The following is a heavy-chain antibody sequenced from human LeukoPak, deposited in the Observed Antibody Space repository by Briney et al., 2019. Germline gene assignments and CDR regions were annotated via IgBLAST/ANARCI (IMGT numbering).Heavy chain of an antibody. CDR3: ARSPDGFDY. CDR1: GFSFSSYW. Sequence: GGSLRLSCAASGFSFSSYWMSWVRQAPGKVLEWVASIKQDGSEIFYAGSVKGRFTISRDNAKNSLYLQMNSLSAEDTAVYYCARSPDGFDYWGRGTLVTVSS. D-gene: IGHD5-24*01. V-gene: IGHV3-7*03. CDR2: IKQDGSEI. J-gene: IGHJ4*02.